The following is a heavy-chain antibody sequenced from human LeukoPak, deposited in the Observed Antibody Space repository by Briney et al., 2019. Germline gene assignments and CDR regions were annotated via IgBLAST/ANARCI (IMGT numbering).Heavy chain of an antibody. V-gene: IGHV1-18*04. D-gene: IGHD2-2*02. CDR2: ISAYNGNT. J-gene: IGHJ5*02. CDR1: GYTFTSSY. CDR3: AREWSGVPAAIRPYNWFDP. Sequence: APVKVSCKASGYTFTSSYMNWVRQAPGQGLEWMGWISAYNGNTNYAQKLQGRVTMTTDTSTSTAYMELRSLRSDDTAVYYCAREWSGVPAAIRPYNWFDPWGQGTLVTVSS.